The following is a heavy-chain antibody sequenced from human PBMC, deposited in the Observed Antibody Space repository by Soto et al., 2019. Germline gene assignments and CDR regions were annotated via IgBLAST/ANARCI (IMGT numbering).Heavy chain of an antibody. CDR2: IYHSGST. D-gene: IGHD3-9*01. J-gene: IGHJ4*01. Sequence: PSETLCLTCAVSGGSISSGGYSWILIRQPKGKGLEWIGYIYHSGSTYYNPSLKSRVTISVDRSKNQFSLKLTSLTAADTAVYYCASYELLTAYFHQVLYDYKGRGTLDIGSS. CDR3: ASYELLTAYFHQVLYDY. CDR1: GGSISSGGYS. V-gene: IGHV4-30-2*01.